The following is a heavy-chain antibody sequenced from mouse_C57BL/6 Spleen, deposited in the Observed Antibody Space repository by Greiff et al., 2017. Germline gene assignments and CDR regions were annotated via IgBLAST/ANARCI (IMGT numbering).Heavy chain of an antibody. D-gene: IGHD1-1*01. CDR1: GYTFTSYT. Sequence: VKLVESGAELARPGASVKMSCKASGYTFTSYTMHWVKQRPGQGLEWIGYINPSSGYTKYNQKFKDKATLTADKSSSTAYMQLSSLTSEDSAVYYCARYYYGSSYDAMDYWGQGTSVTVSS. CDR2: INPSSGYT. V-gene: IGHV1-4*01. J-gene: IGHJ4*01. CDR3: ARYYYGSSYDAMDY.